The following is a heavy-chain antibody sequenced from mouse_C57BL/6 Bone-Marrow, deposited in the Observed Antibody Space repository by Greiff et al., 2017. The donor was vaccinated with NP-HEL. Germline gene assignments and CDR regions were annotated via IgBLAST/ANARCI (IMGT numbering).Heavy chain of an antibody. Sequence: VQLQQSGAELVMPGASVKLSCKASGYTFTSYWMHWVKQRPGQGLEWIGEIDPSDSYTNYNQKFKGKSTLTVDKSSSTAYMQLSSLTSEDSAVYYCAREGVSIYDGYSWFAYWGQGTLVTVSA. CDR1: GYTFTSYW. CDR3: AREGVSIYDGYSWFAY. D-gene: IGHD2-3*01. V-gene: IGHV1-69*01. CDR2: IDPSDSYT. J-gene: IGHJ3*01.